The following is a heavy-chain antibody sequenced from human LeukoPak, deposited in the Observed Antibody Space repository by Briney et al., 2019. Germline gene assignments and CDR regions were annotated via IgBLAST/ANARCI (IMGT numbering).Heavy chain of an antibody. V-gene: IGHV3-20*04. CDR3: AREGAAADY. CDR2: INWNGGST. J-gene: IGHJ4*02. CDR1: GFTFDGYG. D-gene: IGHD6-13*01. Sequence: RAGGSLRLSCAASGFTFDGYGMHWVRQAPGKGLEWVSCINWNGGSTGYADSVKGRFTISRDNAKNSLYLQMNSLRAEDTALYYCAREGAAADYWGQGTLVTVSS.